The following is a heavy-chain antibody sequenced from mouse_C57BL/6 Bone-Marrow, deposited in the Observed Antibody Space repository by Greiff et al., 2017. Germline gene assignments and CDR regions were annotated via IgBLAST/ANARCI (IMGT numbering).Heavy chain of an antibody. CDR3: ARRSNSNYVAD. J-gene: IGHJ3*01. V-gene: IGHV1-26*01. CDR2: INPNNGGT. CDR1: GYTFTDYY. Sequence: EVQLQQSGPELVKPGASVKISCKASGYTFTDYYMNWVKQSHGKSLEWIGDINPNNGGTSYNQKFKGKATLTVDKSSSTAYMELRSLTSEDSAVYYCARRSNSNYVADWGQGTLVTVSA. D-gene: IGHD2-5*01.